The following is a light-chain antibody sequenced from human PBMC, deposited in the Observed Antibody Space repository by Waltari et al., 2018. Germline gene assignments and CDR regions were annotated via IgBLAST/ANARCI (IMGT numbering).Light chain of an antibody. V-gene: IGKV3-20*01. Sequence: LVFTQSPGTLSLSPGDRATLSCRSSQSVSIFLAWYQPKPGPAPRLLIDGASRRAAGIPDRFSGSGSGTDFTLTIRRLEAEDFAVYYCHQYGSSPPLTFGGGTKVEIK. CDR2: GAS. J-gene: IGKJ4*01. CDR3: HQYGSSPPLT. CDR1: QSVSIF.